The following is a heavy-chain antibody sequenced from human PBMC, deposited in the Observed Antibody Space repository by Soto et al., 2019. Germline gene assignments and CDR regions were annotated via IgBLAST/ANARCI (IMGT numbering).Heavy chain of an antibody. D-gene: IGHD5-12*01. V-gene: IGHV4-39*07. CDR1: GGSIDRSNYY. J-gene: IGHJ5*02. CDR3: ARAGVATIYPGNNWFDP. Sequence: PSETLSLTCTVSGGSIDRSNYYWDWIRQPPGKGLEWIGEINHSGSTNYNPSLKSRVTISVDTSKNQFSLKLSSVTAADTAMYYCARAGVATIYPGNNWFDPSGQGTLVTVSS. CDR2: INHSGST.